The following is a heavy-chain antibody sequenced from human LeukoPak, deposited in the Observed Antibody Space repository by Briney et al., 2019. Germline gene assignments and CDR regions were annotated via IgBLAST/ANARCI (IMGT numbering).Heavy chain of an antibody. V-gene: IGHV3-30*02. CDR1: GFTFSRYG. CDR3: AKVPHSWGLFDS. D-gene: IGHD3-16*01. Sequence: PGGSLRLSCAASGFTFSRYGLHWVRQAPGKGLEWVAFIRDDGSTRYYAESVKGRFTVSRDNSKNTLYLQMDSLRTEDTAVYHCAKVPHSWGLFDSWGQGTLVTVSS. J-gene: IGHJ4*02. CDR2: IRDDGSTR.